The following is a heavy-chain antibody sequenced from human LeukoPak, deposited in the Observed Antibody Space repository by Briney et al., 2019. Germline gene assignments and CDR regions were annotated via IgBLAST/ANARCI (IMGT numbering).Heavy chain of an antibody. V-gene: IGHV1-2*02. CDR3: ANLGENRGYYRDFDY. CDR1: GYTFTGYY. Sequence: ASVKVSCKASGYTFTGYYMHWVRQAPGQGLEWMGWINPNSGGINYAQKFQGRVTMTRDTSISTAYMELSRLRSDDTAVYYCANLGENRGYYRDFDYWGQGTLVTVSS. J-gene: IGHJ4*02. D-gene: IGHD3-22*01. CDR2: INPNSGGI.